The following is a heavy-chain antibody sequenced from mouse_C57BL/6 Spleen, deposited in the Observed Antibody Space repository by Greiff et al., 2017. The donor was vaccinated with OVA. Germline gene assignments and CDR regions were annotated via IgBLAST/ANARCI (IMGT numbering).Heavy chain of an antibody. CDR1: GYTFTSYW. J-gene: IGHJ3*01. Sequence: VQLQQPGAELVRPGSSVKLSCKASGYTFTSYWMDWVKQRPGQGLEWIGNIYPSDSETHYNQKFKDKATLTVDKSSSTAYMQLSSLTSEDSAVYYCARRDYGSSFACWGQGTLVTVSA. V-gene: IGHV1-61*01. CDR3: ARRDYGSSFAC. D-gene: IGHD1-1*01. CDR2: IYPSDSET.